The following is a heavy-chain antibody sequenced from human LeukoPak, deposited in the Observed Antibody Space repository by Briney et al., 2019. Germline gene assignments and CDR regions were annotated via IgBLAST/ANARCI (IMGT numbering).Heavy chain of an antibody. CDR1: GFAFSSYG. Sequence: GGSLRLSCAASGFAFSSYGMHWVRQAPGKGLEWVAVISYDGSNKYYADSVKGRFTISRDNSKNTLYLQMNSLRAEDAAVYYCARKGTGITMVRGVIGYAFDIWGQGTMVTVSS. CDR2: ISYDGSNK. J-gene: IGHJ3*02. D-gene: IGHD3-10*01. V-gene: IGHV3-30*03. CDR3: ARKGTGITMVRGVIGYAFDI.